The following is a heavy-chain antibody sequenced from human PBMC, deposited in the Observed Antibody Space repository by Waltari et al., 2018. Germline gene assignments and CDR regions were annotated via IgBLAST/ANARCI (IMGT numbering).Heavy chain of an antibody. V-gene: IGHV3-48*01. J-gene: IGHJ3*02. CDR2: ISSGSSTI. Sequence: EVSLVESGGDLVQPGESLRLSCAASGFTFNSYSMNWIRQAPGNELEWLSYISSGSSTIFYGDSWKGRFTISRDNAKNSLYLRMNSLRAEDTAVYYCARGGYCNSTTCHGSSAFDIWGQGTVVTVSS. D-gene: IGHD2-2*01. CDR3: ARGGYCNSTTCHGSSAFDI. CDR1: GFTFNSYS.